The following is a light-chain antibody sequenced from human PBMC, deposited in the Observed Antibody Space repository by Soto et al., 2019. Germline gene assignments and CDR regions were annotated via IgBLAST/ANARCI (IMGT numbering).Light chain of an antibody. J-gene: IGLJ1*01. Sequence: QSVLTQPPSASGTPGQRDTISCSGSSSNIGSNYVYWYQQLPGTAPKLLIYRNNQRPSGVPDRFSGSKSGTSASLAISGLRSEDESDYYCAAWDDSLSGREVFGTGTKLTVL. CDR3: AAWDDSLSGREV. V-gene: IGLV1-47*01. CDR2: RNN. CDR1: SSNIGSNY.